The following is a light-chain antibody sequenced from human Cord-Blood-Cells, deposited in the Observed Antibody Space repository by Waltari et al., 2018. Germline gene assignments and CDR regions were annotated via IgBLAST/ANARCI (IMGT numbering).Light chain of an antibody. J-gene: IGLJ2*01. CDR3: SSYTSRSTLV. V-gene: IGLV2-14*01. Sequence: QSALTQPASVSGSPGQSITISCTGTSSDVGGYNYVSWYQQHPGKAPKLMIYDVSNRPSGVSKRFAGSKSGTTASLTISGLQAEDEADYYCSSYTSRSTLVFGGGTKLTVL. CDR1: SSDVGGYNY. CDR2: DVS.